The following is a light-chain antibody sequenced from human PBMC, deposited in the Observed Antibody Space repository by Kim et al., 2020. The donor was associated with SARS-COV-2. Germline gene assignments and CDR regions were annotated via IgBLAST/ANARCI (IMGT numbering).Light chain of an antibody. J-gene: IGKJ5*01. V-gene: IGKV1-9*01. CDR3: QQVNSYPIT. Sequence: ASVGDRVTITCRASQDISNDLGWYQQKPGKGPKLLIYAASTLQSGVPSRFSGSGSGTEFTLTISSLQPEDFATYYCQQVNSYPITFGQGTRLEIK. CDR2: AAS. CDR1: QDISND.